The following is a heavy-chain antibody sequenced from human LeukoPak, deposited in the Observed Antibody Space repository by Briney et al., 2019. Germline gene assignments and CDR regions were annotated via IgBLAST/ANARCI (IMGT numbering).Heavy chain of an antibody. CDR2: IYYSGSS. V-gene: IGHV4-31*03. CDR3: ARYYDSSGYYGY. D-gene: IGHD3-22*01. Sequence: PSQTLSLTCTVSGGSVSDVSYYWSWIRQHPGKGLEWIGYIYYSGSSYYNPSLKIRLSISLDTSKNQFSLKLSSVTAADTVLYYCARYYDSSGYYGYWGQGTLVTVSS. J-gene: IGHJ4*02. CDR1: GGSVSDVSYY.